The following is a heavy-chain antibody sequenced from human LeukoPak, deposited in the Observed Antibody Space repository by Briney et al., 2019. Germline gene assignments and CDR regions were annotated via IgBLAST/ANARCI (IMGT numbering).Heavy chain of an antibody. J-gene: IGHJ6*03. CDR3: ARTPSIHYYGSGSYYHYYYYYMDV. V-gene: IGHV1-18*01. CDR1: GGTFTSHG. D-gene: IGHD3-10*01. Sequence: AASVKVSCKASGGTFTSHGISWVRQAPGQGLEWMGWISAYNGNTNYAQKLQGRVTMTTDTSTSTAYMELRSLRSDDTAVYYCARTPSIHYYGSGSYYHYYYYYMDVWGKGTTVTISS. CDR2: ISAYNGNT.